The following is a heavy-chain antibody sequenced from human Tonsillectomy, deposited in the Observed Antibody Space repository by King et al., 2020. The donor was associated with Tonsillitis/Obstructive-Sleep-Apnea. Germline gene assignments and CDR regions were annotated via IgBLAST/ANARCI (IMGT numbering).Heavy chain of an antibody. J-gene: IGHJ6*02. CDR1: GGSISSYY. Sequence: QLQESGPGLVKPSETLSLTCTVSGGSISSYYWSWIRQPPGKGLEWIGYIYYSGSTNYNPSLKSRVTISVDTSKNQFSLKLSSVTAADTAVYYSARVGKSHDYSNYYYYGMDVWGQGTTVTVSS. CDR2: IYYSGST. D-gene: IGHD4-11*01. V-gene: IGHV4-59*01. CDR3: ARVGKSHDYSNYYYYGMDV.